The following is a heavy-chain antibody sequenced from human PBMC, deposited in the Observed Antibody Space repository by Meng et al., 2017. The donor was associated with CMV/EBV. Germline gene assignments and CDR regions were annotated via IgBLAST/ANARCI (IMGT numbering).Heavy chain of an antibody. CDR3: ARGGIAAAGPFDY. J-gene: IGHJ4*02. D-gene: IGHD6-13*01. Sequence: QVQLLQWGAGLLKPSETPSLTCAVYGGSCSGYYWSWIRQPPGKGLEWIGEINHSGSTNYNPSLKSRVTISVDTSKNQFSLKLSSVTAADTAVYYCARGGIAAAGPFDYWGQGTLVTVSS. CDR2: INHSGST. V-gene: IGHV4-34*01. CDR1: GGSCSGYY.